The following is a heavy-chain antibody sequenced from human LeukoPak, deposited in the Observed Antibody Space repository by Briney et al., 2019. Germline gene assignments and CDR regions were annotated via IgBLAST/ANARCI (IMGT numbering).Heavy chain of an antibody. CDR3: ARVRYGSGSYYWDY. J-gene: IGHJ4*02. CDR2: ISSSGSTI. V-gene: IGHV3-48*03. Sequence: PGGSLRLSCAASGFTFSSYEMNWVRQAPGKGLEWVSYISSSGSTIYYADSVKGRFTISRDNAKNSLYLQMNSLRAEDTALYYCARVRYGSGSYYWDYWGQGTLVTVSS. D-gene: IGHD3-10*01. CDR1: GFTFSSYE.